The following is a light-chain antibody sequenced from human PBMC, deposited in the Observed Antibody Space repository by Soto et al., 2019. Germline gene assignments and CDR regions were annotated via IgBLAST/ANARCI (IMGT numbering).Light chain of an antibody. V-gene: IGLV2-8*01. J-gene: IGLJ1*01. Sequence: QSALTQPPSASGSPGQSVTISCTGTSSDVGGYNYVSWYQHHPGKAPKLIIYEVYKRPSGVPDRFSGSKSGNTPALTVSGLQAEDEADYYCSSYVGTNSYVFGTGTKLTVL. CDR2: EVY. CDR1: SSDVGGYNY. CDR3: SSYVGTNSYV.